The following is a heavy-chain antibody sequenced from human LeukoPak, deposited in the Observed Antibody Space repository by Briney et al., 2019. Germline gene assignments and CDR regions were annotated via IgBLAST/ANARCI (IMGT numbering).Heavy chain of an antibody. CDR2: ISSSGSTM. J-gene: IGHJ4*02. D-gene: IGHD4-17*01. CDR1: GFTFSSYE. Sequence: PGGSLRLSCAASGFTFSSYEMIWVRQAPGKGLEWVSYISSSGSTMYYADSVKGRFTISRDNAKNSLCLQMNSLRAEDTAVYYCARYGDYWGQGTLVTVSS. CDR3: ARYGDY. V-gene: IGHV3-48*03.